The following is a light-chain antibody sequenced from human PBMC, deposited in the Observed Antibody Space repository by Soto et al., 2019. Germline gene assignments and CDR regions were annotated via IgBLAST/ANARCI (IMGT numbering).Light chain of an antibody. V-gene: IGKV1-27*01. CDR2: AAS. CDR1: QDIRNY. Sequence: DIQMTQSPPSLSASVGDRVTITCRASQDIRNYLVWYQQKPGKVPKLLTYAASTLQSGVPSRFSGSGSGTDFTLTISGLQPEDVASYYCQKYNNAIWTFGQGTKVEI. J-gene: IGKJ1*01. CDR3: QKYNNAIWT.